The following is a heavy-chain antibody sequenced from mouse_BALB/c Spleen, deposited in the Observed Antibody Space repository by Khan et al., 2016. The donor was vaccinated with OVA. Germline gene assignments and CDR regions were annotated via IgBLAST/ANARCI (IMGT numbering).Heavy chain of an antibody. Sequence: QVQLKQSGPGLVAPSQSLSITCTVSGFSLSRYNIHWVRQPPGKGLEWLGMIWGGGGTDYNSTLKSRLSISKDNSKSQVFLKMNSLQTDDSAMYYCASDYYRDDGYYAMDYWGQGTSVTVSS. CDR3: ASDYYRDDGYYAMDY. V-gene: IGHV2-6-4*01. D-gene: IGHD2-14*01. CDR1: GFSLSRYN. J-gene: IGHJ4*01. CDR2: IWGGGGT.